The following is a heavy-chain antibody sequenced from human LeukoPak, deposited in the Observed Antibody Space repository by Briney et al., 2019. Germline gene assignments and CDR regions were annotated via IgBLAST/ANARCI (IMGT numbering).Heavy chain of an antibody. D-gene: IGHD6-13*01. CDR1: GGSISTYC. V-gene: IGHV4-4*07. J-gene: IGHJ4*02. CDR3: AKAVGSFLRAAGTGSFDY. CDR2: ICTSGST. Sequence: SETLSLTCTVSGGSISTYCWSWIRQPAGKGLEWIGHICTSGSTNYNPSLKSRVTMSVDTSNNEFSLKLNSVTAADTAVYYCAKAVGSFLRAAGTGSFDYWGQGTLVTVSS.